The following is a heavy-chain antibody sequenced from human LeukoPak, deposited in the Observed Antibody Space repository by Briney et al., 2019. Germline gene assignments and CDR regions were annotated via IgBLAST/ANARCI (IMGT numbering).Heavy chain of an antibody. CDR1: GFIVSSNY. CDR2: ISSSSSTI. CDR3: ARDFWRSSWYLFWYFDL. D-gene: IGHD6-13*01. Sequence: AGESLRLSCAASGFIVSSNYMTWVRQAPGKGLEWVSYISSSSSTIYYADSVKGRFTISRDNAKNSLYLQMNSLRDEDTAVYYCARDFWRSSWYLFWYFDLWGRGTLVTVSS. J-gene: IGHJ2*01. V-gene: IGHV3-48*02.